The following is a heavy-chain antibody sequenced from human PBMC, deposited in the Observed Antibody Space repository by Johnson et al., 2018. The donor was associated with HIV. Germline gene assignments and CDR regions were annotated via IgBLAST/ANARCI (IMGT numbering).Heavy chain of an antibody. Sequence: QVQLVESGGGVVQPGRSLRLSCAASGFTFSSYAMHWVRQAPGKGLEWVAVISYDGSNKYYADSVKGRFTISRDNSKNTLYLQMNSLRAEDTAVYYCARTITKSAFDIWGQGTMVTVSS. CDR2: ISYDGSNK. D-gene: IGHD3-10*01. V-gene: IGHV3-30*14. CDR3: ARTITKSAFDI. CDR1: GFTFSSYA. J-gene: IGHJ3*02.